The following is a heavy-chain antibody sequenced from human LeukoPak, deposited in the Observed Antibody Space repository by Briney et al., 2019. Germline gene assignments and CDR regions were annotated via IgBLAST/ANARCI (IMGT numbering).Heavy chain of an antibody. Sequence: GASVKVSCKASGYTFTGYYMHWVRQAPGQGLEWMGWINPNSGGTSYAQKFQGRVTMTRDTSISTAYMELRRLKYDDTAVYYCARVVGYGDYPFDYWGQGTLVAVSS. CDR3: ARVVGYGDYPFDY. CDR2: INPNSGGT. J-gene: IGHJ4*02. D-gene: IGHD4-17*01. V-gene: IGHV1-2*02. CDR1: GYTFTGYY.